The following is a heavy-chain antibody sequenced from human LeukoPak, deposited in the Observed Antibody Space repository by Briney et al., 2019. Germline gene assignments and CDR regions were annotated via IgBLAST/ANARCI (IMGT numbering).Heavy chain of an antibody. D-gene: IGHD3-10*01. CDR3: AKSNGYGLVDI. J-gene: IGHJ3*02. CDR2: IYHSGST. V-gene: IGHV4-38-2*02. Sequence: PSETLSLTCTVSAHSISTTYYWCWIPQPPGKGREWIGSIYHSGSTYYNPSLKSRVTISVDTSKNQFSLRLTSVTAADTAVYYCAKSNGYGLVDIWGQGTMVTVSS. CDR1: AHSISTTYY.